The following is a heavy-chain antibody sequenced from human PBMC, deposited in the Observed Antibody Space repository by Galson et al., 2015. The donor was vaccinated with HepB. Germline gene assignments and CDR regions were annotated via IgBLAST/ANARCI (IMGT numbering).Heavy chain of an antibody. CDR3: ARDSDYGDYIYGMDV. CDR1: GGTFSSYA. CDR2: IIPILGIA. Sequence: SVKVSCKASGGTFSSYAISWVRQAPGQGLELMGRIIPILGIANYAQKFQGRVTITADKSTSTAYMELSSLRSEDTAVYYCARDSDYGDYIYGMDVWGQGTTVTVSS. J-gene: IGHJ6*02. V-gene: IGHV1-69*04. D-gene: IGHD4-17*01.